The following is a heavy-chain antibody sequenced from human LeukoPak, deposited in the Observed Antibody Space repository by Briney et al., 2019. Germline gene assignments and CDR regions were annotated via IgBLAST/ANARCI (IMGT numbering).Heavy chain of an antibody. Sequence: GSLRLSCAVSGLAFSSHWMHWVRQAPGKGLVWVSHVKSDGSSTNYADAVRGRFTISRDNAKNTLYLQMNSLRAEDTAVYYCARVGNGYNRDWGQGTLVTVSS. D-gene: IGHD5-24*01. J-gene: IGHJ4*02. CDR2: VKSDGSST. CDR1: GLAFSSHW. CDR3: ARVGNGYNRD. V-gene: IGHV3-74*01.